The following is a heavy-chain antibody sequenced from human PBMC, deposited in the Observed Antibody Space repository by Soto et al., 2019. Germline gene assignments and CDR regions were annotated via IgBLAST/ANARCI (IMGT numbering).Heavy chain of an antibody. CDR3: ARDRNAAGSDY. J-gene: IGHJ4*02. CDR1: GFTFSDFY. CDR2: ISSGSTNI. D-gene: IGHD1-1*01. Sequence: QVQLVESGGGLVEPGGSLRLSCAASGFTFSDFYMSWIRQAPGKGLEWISYISSGSTNIFYADSVKGRFTVSRDNAKNSVYLQMYSLRAEDTAVYYCARDRNAAGSDYWGQGTLVTVSS. V-gene: IGHV3-11*01.